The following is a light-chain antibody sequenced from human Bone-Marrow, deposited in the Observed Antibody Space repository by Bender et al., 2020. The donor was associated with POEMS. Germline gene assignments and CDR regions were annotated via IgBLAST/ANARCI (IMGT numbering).Light chain of an antibody. CDR3: CSYAGSNTLV. Sequence: QSALTQPRSVSGSPGQSVTISCTGTSGDVGGFNYVSWYQQHPGKAPRLMIYEVTKRPSGVSNRFSGSKSGNTASLTISGLQAEDEADYHCCSYAGSNTLVFGGGTKLTVL. CDR2: EVT. J-gene: IGLJ2*01. V-gene: IGLV2-11*01. CDR1: SGDVGGFNY.